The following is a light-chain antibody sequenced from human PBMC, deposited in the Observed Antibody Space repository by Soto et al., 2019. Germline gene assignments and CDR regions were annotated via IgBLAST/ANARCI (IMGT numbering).Light chain of an antibody. Sequence: QSALAQPASVSGSPGQSITISCTGTSNDIGLYNYVSWYQQHPGKAPKLIIYVVSSRPSGISNRFSASKSGNTASLTISGLQAEDEADYYCSSYTSSSTLVFGGGTKVTVL. CDR1: SNDIGLYNY. J-gene: IGLJ3*02. CDR3: SSYTSSSTLV. CDR2: VVS. V-gene: IGLV2-14*01.